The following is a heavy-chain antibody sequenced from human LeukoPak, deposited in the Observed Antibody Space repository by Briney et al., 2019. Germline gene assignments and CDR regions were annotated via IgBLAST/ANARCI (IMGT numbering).Heavy chain of an antibody. CDR2: ISGSGGST. CDR1: GFTFSSYA. Sequence: GGSLRLSCAASGFTFSSYAMSWVRQAPGKGLEWVSAISGSGGSTYYADPVKGRFTISRDNSKNTLYLQMNSLRAEDTAVYYCAKDVRYYYDISGYFGYWGQGTLVTVSS. CDR3: AKDVRYYYDISGYFGY. V-gene: IGHV3-23*01. D-gene: IGHD3-22*01. J-gene: IGHJ4*02.